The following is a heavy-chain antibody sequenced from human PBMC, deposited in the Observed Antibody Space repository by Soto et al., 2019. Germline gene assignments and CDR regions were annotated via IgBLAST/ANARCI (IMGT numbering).Heavy chain of an antibody. V-gene: IGHV4-61*01. Sequence: QVQLQESGPGLVRPSETLSLTCTVSGDSVTSGNYYWSWIRQPPGKGLEWIGYIYYSGNTNYSPSLQSRVTISLDTSNKQFSLKLSAVTAADTAVYYCARIPVDTSMIYWVDPWGQGTLVTVS. CDR1: GDSVTSGNYY. CDR2: IYYSGNT. D-gene: IGHD5-18*01. CDR3: ARIPVDTSMIYWVDP. J-gene: IGHJ5*01.